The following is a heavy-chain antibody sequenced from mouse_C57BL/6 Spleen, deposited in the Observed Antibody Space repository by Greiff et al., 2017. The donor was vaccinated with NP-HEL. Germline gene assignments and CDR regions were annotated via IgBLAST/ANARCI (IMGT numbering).Heavy chain of an antibody. J-gene: IGHJ4*01. D-gene: IGHD1-1*01. Sequence: QVQLQQSGAELARPGASVKLSCKASGYTFTSYGISWVKQRTGQGLEWIGEIHPRSGNTYYNEKLKGKATLTADKSSSTAYMELLSLTSEDSAVFFCARSPTVVAPSMDYRGQGTSGTGPS. CDR1: GYTFTSYG. V-gene: IGHV1-81*01. CDR3: ARSPTVVAPSMDY. CDR2: IHPRSGNT.